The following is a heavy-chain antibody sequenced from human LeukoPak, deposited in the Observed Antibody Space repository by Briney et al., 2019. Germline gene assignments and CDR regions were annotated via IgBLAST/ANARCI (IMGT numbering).Heavy chain of an antibody. Sequence: QPGGSLRLSCAASGFTFSSYGMHWVRQAPGKGLEWVAVISYDGSNKYYADSVKGRFTISRDNSKNTLYLQMNSLRAEDTAVYYCAKDRPLYYGSGSYYIGYYFDYWGQGTLVTVSS. CDR3: AKDRPLYYGSGSYYIGYYFDY. D-gene: IGHD3-10*01. J-gene: IGHJ4*02. CDR2: ISYDGSNK. CDR1: GFTFSSYG. V-gene: IGHV3-30*18.